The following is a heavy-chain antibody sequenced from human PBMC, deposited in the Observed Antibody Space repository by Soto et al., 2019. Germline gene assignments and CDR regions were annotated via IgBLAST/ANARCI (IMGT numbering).Heavy chain of an antibody. CDR1: GFPFSSYS. CDR3: ARERYYDFWSGYTNTYDY. D-gene: IGHD3-3*01. V-gene: IGHV3-48*01. CDR2: ISSSSSTI. Sequence: PGGSLRLSCAASGFPFSSYSMNWVRQAPGKGLEWVSYISSSSSTIYYADSVKGRFTISRDNAKNSLYLQMNSLRAEDTAVYYCARERYYDFWSGYTNTYDYWGQGTLVTVSS. J-gene: IGHJ4*02.